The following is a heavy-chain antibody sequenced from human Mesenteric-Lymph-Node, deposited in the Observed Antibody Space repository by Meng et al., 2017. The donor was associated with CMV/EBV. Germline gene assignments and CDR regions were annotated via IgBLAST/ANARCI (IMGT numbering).Heavy chain of an antibody. Sequence: GGSLRLSCAASGFTFSSYSMNWVRQAPGKGLEWVSYISSSSSTIYYADSVKGRFTISRDNAKNTLYLQMNSLRAEDTAVYYCAKSPVGEGVFDSWGQATLVTVSS. D-gene: IGHD3-16*01. CDR1: GFTFSSYS. CDR2: ISSSSSTI. J-gene: IGHJ4*02. CDR3: AKSPVGEGVFDS. V-gene: IGHV3-48*04.